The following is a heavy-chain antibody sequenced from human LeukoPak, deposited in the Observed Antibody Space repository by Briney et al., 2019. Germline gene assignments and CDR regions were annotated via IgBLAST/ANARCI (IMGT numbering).Heavy chain of an antibody. Sequence: SETLSLTCSVSDDSITMYYWTWIRQPPGKGLEWIGYVDHTGSTNFNPSLNGRVSISRDTSNNLFSMRLRSVTAADTAVYFCARGRVSSSTWYSTYYYYFYMDVWGKGTTVTVSS. CDR3: ARGRVSSSTWYSTYYYYFYMDV. V-gene: IGHV4-59*01. CDR1: DDSITMYY. J-gene: IGHJ6*03. CDR2: VDHTGST. D-gene: IGHD4-11*01.